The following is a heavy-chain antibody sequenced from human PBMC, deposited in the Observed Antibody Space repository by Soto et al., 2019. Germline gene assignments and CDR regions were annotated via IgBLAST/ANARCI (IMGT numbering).Heavy chain of an antibody. CDR1: ELHISSYR. Sequence: PGGFLRLSCAISELHISSYRMHLVRPAPGKGLEWVAVISYDGSNKYYADSVKGQFTISRDNSKNTLYLQMNSLRAEDTAVYYCAKDPGSGYYYDSSGEIDAFDIWGQGKMVTVSS. V-gene: IGHV3-30*18. CDR2: ISYDGSNK. CDR3: AKDPGSGYYYDSSGEIDAFDI. J-gene: IGHJ3*02. D-gene: IGHD3-22*01.